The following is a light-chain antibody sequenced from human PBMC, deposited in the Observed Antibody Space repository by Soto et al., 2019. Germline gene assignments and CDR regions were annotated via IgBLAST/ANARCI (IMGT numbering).Light chain of an antibody. Sequence: EIVMTQSPASLSVSPGDGATLSCRASQTIASNLAWYQQKPGQGPRLLIHGASTRAAGVRARFSGSGSGTDFALTISSRQSEDFAVYYYQQYHNWPPQYSFGQGTKLQIK. CDR1: QTIASN. V-gene: IGKV3-15*01. CDR2: GAS. CDR3: QQYHNWPPQYS. J-gene: IGKJ2*01.